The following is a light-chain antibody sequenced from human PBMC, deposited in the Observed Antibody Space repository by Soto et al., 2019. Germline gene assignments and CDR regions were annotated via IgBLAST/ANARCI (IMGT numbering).Light chain of an antibody. Sequence: EIVLTQSPGTLSLSPGERATLSCRASQSVSSTYLIWYQQKPGQAPRLLIYGASSRATGVPDRFSGGGSGTDFTLTISSLEPEDFAVYYCQQRSNWPIITFGQGTRLEIK. CDR1: QSVSSTY. V-gene: IGKV3D-20*02. CDR3: QQRSNWPIIT. J-gene: IGKJ5*01. CDR2: GAS.